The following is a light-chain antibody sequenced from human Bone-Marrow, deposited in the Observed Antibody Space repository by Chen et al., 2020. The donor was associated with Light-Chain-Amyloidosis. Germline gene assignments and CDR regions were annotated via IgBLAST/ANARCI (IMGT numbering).Light chain of an antibody. V-gene: IGKV1-39*01. Sequence: DSQMTPSQPHLFASIGDTVTITCRASHSVDKYLNWYQQKAGKPPTLLIYAASSLQSGVPPRFIGSGAGTDFSLTISNLQPDDFATYYCQQTYSDSPYTFGQGINLQI. J-gene: IGKJ2*01. CDR1: HSVDKY. CDR2: AAS. CDR3: QQTYSDSPYT.